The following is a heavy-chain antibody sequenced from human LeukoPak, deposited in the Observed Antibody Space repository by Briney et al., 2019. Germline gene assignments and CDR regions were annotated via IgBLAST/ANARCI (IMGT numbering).Heavy chain of an antibody. Sequence: GASVKVSCKASGYTFTSYDVNWVRQATGQGPEWMGWMNPTSGNTGYAQEFQGRVTMTGDTSISTAYMELSSLRSEDTAVYYCARGSRYYYASDGSPFDFWGQGTLVTVSS. CDR2: MNPTSGNT. CDR1: GYTFTSYD. V-gene: IGHV1-8*01. CDR3: ARGSRYYYASDGSPFDF. D-gene: IGHD3-22*01. J-gene: IGHJ5*01.